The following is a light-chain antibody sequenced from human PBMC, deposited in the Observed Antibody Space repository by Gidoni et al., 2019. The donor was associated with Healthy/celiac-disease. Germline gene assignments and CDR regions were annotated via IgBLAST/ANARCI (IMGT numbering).Light chain of an antibody. J-gene: IGKJ3*01. V-gene: IGKV1-5*03. CDR3: QQYNSYPET. CDR2: KAS. CDR1: QSISSW. Sequence: DIQMTQSPSTLSASVGDRVTITCRASQSISSWLAWYQQKPGKAPKLLIYKASSLESGVPSRFSGSGSGTEFTLTISSLQPDDFATYYCQQYNSYPETFGPXTKVDIK.